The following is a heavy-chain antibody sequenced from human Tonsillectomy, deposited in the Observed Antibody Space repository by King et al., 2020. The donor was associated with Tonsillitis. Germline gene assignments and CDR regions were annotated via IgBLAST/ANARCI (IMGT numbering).Heavy chain of an antibody. CDR3: AREPVAGTYDY. CDR1: GFTFSSYS. Sequence: VQLVESGGGLVKPGGSLRLSCAASGFTFSSYSMNWVRRAPGKGLEWVSSISRSGTSIYYADSVKGRFTISRDNAKNSLYLQMNSLRAEDTAVYYCAREPVAGTYDYWGQGTLVTVSS. J-gene: IGHJ4*02. D-gene: IGHD6-19*01. CDR2: ISRSGTSI. V-gene: IGHV3-21*01.